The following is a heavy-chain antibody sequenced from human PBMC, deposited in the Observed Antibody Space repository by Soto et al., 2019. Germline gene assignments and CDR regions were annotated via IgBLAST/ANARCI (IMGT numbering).Heavy chain of an antibody. CDR3: ATGNGRQPN. CDR2: ISSSSFTL. D-gene: IGHD2-8*01. Sequence: PGGSLRLSCAASGFIFGSYTMNWVRQAPGKGLEWVSSISSSSFTLYYADSVKGRFSISRDNAKNSLYLQMNSLRDEDTAVYYCATGNGRQPNCGQGTLVTVSS. J-gene: IGHJ4*02. V-gene: IGHV3-48*02. CDR1: GFIFGSYT.